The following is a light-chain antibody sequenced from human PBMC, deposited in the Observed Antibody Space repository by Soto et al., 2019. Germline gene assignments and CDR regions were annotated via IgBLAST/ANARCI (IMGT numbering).Light chain of an antibody. J-gene: IGKJ1*01. CDR2: AAS. Sequence: DIQMTQSPSSLSASVGDRVTITCQASQDITNFLNWYQQKPGKAPKLLIYAASNLETGVPSRFSGGGSGADFTFNISSLQPEDVATYYCQQYDLLPWTFGQGTKVEIK. CDR1: QDITNF. CDR3: QQYDLLPWT. V-gene: IGKV1-33*01.